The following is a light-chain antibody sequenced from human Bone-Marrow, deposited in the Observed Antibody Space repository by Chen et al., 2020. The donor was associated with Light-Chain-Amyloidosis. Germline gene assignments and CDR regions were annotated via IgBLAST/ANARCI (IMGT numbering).Light chain of an antibody. V-gene: IGLV2-14*03. Sequence: QSALTQPASVSGSPGQSITISCTGTSSDVGGYNYVSWYQQHPGKAPKLMIYDVSNRPSGVSNRFSGSKSGNTACLTISGLQAEDEADYYCSSYTSSSTVVFGGGTKLTVI. CDR2: DVS. J-gene: IGLJ2*01. CDR3: SSYTSSSTVV. CDR1: SSDVGGYNY.